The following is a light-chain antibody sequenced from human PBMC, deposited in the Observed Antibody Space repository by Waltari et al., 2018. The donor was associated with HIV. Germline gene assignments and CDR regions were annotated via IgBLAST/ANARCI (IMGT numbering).Light chain of an antibody. CDR3: KSKTSSSTPCV. CDR1: SSDVGGYNS. V-gene: IGLV2-14*03. CDR2: DVS. Sequence: QSALTQPASVSGSPGQSITISCTGTSSDVGGYNSVAWYQQHPGKAPKLIIYDVSNRPSGCPYRFSGSKSGNTASLTISGLQAEDEADYYCKSKTSSSTPCVFGTGTKVTVL. J-gene: IGLJ1*01.